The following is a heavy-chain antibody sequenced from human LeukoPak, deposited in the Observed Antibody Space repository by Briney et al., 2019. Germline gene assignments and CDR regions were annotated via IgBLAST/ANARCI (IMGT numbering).Heavy chain of an antibody. D-gene: IGHD3-22*01. J-gene: IGHJ4*02. Sequence: GGSLRLSCAASGFTFSSYWMSWVRQAPGKGLEWVANIKQDGSEKYYVDSVKGRFTISRGNAKNSLYLQMNSLRAEDTAVYYCAKSGDYYDSSGYYYGNYFDYWGQGTLVTVSS. V-gene: IGHV3-7*01. CDR2: IKQDGSEK. CDR3: AKSGDYYDSSGYYYGNYFDY. CDR1: GFTFSSYW.